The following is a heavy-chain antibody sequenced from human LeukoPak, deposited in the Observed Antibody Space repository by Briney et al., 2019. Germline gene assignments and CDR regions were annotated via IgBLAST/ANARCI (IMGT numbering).Heavy chain of an antibody. Sequence: GGSLRLSCAASGFTFSSYAMTWVRQAPGKGLEWVSAISGSGVSTYYADSVKGRFTISRDNSKNTLYLQMNSLRAEDTAVYYCARDIWDDYYGSGSYYSFDYWGQGTLVTVSS. CDR1: GFTFSSYA. CDR3: ARDIWDDYYGSGSYYSFDY. V-gene: IGHV3-23*01. J-gene: IGHJ4*02. D-gene: IGHD3-10*01. CDR2: ISGSGVST.